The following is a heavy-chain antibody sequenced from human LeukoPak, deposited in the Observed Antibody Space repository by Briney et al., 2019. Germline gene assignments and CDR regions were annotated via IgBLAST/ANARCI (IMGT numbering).Heavy chain of an antibody. CDR1: GFTVSSNY. D-gene: IGHD3-10*01. J-gene: IGHJ6*03. Sequence: LPGGSLRLSCAASGFTVSSNYMSWVRQAPGKGLEWVSVIYSGGSTYYADSVKGRFTISRDNSKNTLYLQMNSLRPEDTAVYYCARNYGSGSYYLYYYYMDVWGQGTTVTVSS. CDR2: IYSGGST. V-gene: IGHV3-53*05. CDR3: ARNYGSGSYYLYYYYMDV.